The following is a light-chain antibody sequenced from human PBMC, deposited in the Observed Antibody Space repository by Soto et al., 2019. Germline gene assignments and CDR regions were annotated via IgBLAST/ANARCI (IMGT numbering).Light chain of an antibody. CDR1: QSVSSN. Sequence: EIVMTQSPATLSLSPGERATLSCRASQSVSSNLAWYQQKPGQAPRLLIYGASTRATGIPARFSGSGSGSEFTLTISSLQSEDFATYYCQQSYSTPYTFGQGTKLE. CDR2: GAS. V-gene: IGKV3-15*01. J-gene: IGKJ2*01. CDR3: QQSYSTPYT.